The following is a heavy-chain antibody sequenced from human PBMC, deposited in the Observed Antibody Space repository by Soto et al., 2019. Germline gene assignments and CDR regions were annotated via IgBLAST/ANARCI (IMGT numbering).Heavy chain of an antibody. D-gene: IGHD2-15*01. CDR1: GYTFTSYD. V-gene: IGHV1-8*01. CDR3: AREPAATLYYYGMDV. Sequence: ASVKVSCKASGYTFTSYDINWVRQAAGQGLEWMGWMNPNSGNTGYAQKFQGRVTMTRNTSISTAYMELSSLRSEDTAVYYCAREPAATLYYYGMDVWGQGTTVTVSS. CDR2: MNPNSGNT. J-gene: IGHJ6*02.